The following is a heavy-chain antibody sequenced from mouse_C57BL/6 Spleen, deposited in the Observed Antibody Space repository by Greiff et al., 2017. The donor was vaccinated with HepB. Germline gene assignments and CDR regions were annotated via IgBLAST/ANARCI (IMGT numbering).Heavy chain of an antibody. CDR1: GFTFSDYY. V-gene: IGHV5-16*01. CDR3: ARGEGAWFAY. J-gene: IGHJ3*01. CDR2: INYDGSST. Sequence: DVMLVESEGGLVQPGSSMKLSCTASGFTFSDYYMAWVRQVPEKGLEWVANINYDGSSTYYLDSLKSRFIISRDNAKNILYLQMSSLKSEDTATYYCARGEGAWFAYWGQGTLVTVSA.